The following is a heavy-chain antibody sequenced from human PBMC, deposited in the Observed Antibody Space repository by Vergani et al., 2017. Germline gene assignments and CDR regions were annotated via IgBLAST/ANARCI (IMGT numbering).Heavy chain of an antibody. Sequence: EVQLVESGGGLVKPGGSLRLSCAASGFTFSNAWMSWVRQAPGKGLEWVGRIKSKTDGGTTDYAAPVKGRFTISRDDSKNTLYLKMNSLKTEDTAVYYCTTADYDILTGYYMDVWGKGTTVTVSS. J-gene: IGHJ6*03. CDR2: IKSKTDGGTT. D-gene: IGHD3-9*01. CDR3: TTADYDILTGYYMDV. CDR1: GFTFSNAW. V-gene: IGHV3-15*01.